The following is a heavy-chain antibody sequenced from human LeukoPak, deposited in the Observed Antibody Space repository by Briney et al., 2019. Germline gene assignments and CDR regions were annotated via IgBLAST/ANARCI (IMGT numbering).Heavy chain of an antibody. CDR2: IYYSGST. CDR3: ASGSKWELLFDY. Sequence: PSQTLSLTCTVSGGSISSGGYYWSWIRQHRGKGLVWIGYIYYSGSTYYNPSLKSRVTISVDTSKNQFSLKLSSVTAADTAVYYCASGSKWELLFDYWGQGTLVTVSS. J-gene: IGHJ4*02. CDR1: GGSISSGGYY. V-gene: IGHV4-31*03. D-gene: IGHD1-26*01.